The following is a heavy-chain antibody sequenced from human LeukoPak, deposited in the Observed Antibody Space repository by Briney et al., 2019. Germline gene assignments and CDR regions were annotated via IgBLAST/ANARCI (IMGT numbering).Heavy chain of an antibody. CDR2: IYTSGST. V-gene: IGHV4-61*02. Sequence: SETLSLTCTVSGGSISSGSYYWSWIRQPAGKGLEWIGRIYTSGSTNYNPSLKSRVTMSVDTSKNQFSLNLRSVTPEDTAVYYCARNLIPEQLVLNFWGQGTLVTVSS. J-gene: IGHJ4*02. CDR3: ARNLIPEQLVLNF. D-gene: IGHD6-13*01. CDR1: GGSISSGSYY.